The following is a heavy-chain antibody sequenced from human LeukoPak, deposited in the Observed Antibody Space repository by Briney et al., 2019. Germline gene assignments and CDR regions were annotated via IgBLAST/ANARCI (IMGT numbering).Heavy chain of an antibody. CDR3: AKSNRGGPGYFDY. Sequence: PGGSLRLSCAASGFTFHEHAMHWVRQAPGKGLEWVSGISWNSGSIGYADSVKGRFTISRDNAKNSLYLQMNSLRAEDTALYYCAKSNRGGPGYFDYWGQGTLVTVSS. J-gene: IGHJ4*02. CDR1: GFTFHEHA. CDR2: ISWNSGSI. V-gene: IGHV3-9*01. D-gene: IGHD1-14*01.